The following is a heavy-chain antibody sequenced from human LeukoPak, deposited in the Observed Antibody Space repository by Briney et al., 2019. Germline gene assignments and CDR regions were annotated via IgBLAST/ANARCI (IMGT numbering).Heavy chain of an antibody. CDR2: IYYSGST. J-gene: IGHJ4*02. Sequence: KPSEALSLTCTVSGGSISGYYWSWIRQPPGKGLEWIGYIYYSGSTNYNPSLKSRVTISVDTSKNQFSLKLSSVTAADTAMYYCASRPKAGRWLAVFDYWGQGTLVTVSS. CDR1: GGSISGYY. CDR3: ASRPKAGRWLAVFDY. D-gene: IGHD6-19*01. V-gene: IGHV4-59*01.